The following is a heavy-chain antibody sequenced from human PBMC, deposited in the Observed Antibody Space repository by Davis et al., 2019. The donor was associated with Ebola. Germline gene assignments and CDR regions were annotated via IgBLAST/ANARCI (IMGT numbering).Heavy chain of an antibody. J-gene: IGHJ4*02. CDR3: AREATVTPWGFDY. D-gene: IGHD4-11*01. CDR1: GYTFTSYG. Sequence: ASVKVSCKASGYTFTSYGINWVRQAPGQGLEWMGWISNYNGHTNYAQKFQGRVTMTTDTSTTTAYMELRSLRAEDTAVYYCAREATVTPWGFDYWGQGTLVTVSS. V-gene: IGHV1-18*01. CDR2: ISNYNGHT.